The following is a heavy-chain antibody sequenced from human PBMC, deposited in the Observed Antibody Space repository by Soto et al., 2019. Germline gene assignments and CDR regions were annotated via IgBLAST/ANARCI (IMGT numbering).Heavy chain of an antibody. CDR2: IRGSGDTT. Sequence: EVQLLESGGVLVQPGGSLRLSCAASGFTFSNYAMTWVRQAPGKGLEWVSTIRGSGDTTYYADSVKGRFTSSRDSSKDNLYVEMNTLITEDTAIDYCSKGGRSSSPTRSYFDGRGQGTLVTVSS. V-gene: IGHV3-23*01. CDR3: SKGGRSSSPTRSYFDG. CDR1: GFTFSNYA. D-gene: IGHD6-6*01. J-gene: IGHJ4*02.